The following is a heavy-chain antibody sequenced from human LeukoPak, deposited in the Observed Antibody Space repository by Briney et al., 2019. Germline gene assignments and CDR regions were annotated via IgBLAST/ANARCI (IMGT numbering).Heavy chain of an antibody. CDR3: AHEGEYYDFWSGYYNARWFDP. D-gene: IGHD3-3*01. Sequence: SGPTLVKPTQTLTLTCTFSGFSLSTSGVGVGWIRQPPGKALEWLALIYWDGDKRYSPSLKSRLTITKDTSKKQVVLTMTNMDPVDTATYYCAHEGEYYDFWSGYYNARWFDPWGQGTLVTVSS. CDR2: IYWDGDK. V-gene: IGHV2-5*02. CDR1: GFSLSTSGVG. J-gene: IGHJ5*02.